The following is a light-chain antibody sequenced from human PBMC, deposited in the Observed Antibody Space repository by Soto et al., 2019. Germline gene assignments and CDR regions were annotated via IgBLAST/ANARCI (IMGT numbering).Light chain of an antibody. CDR2: KAS. Sequence: DIPMTQSPSTLSASVGDRVTITCRANQRISSWLAWYQLKPGKAPKLLIYKASNLESGVPPRFSGSGSGTEFTLTISSLQHEDFETYYCQQYVNYPWTFGPGTKVDIK. V-gene: IGKV1-5*03. J-gene: IGKJ1*01. CDR1: QRISSW. CDR3: QQYVNYPWT.